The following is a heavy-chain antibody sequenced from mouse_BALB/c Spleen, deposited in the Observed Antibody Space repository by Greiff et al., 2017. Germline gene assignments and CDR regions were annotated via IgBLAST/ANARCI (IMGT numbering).Heavy chain of an antibody. CDR1: GFTFSDYY. CDR3: ARGGGTGAMDY. Sequence: EVMLVESGGGLVKPGGSLKLSCAASGFTFSDYYMYWVRQTPEKRLEWVASISSGGSTYYPDSVKGRFTISRDNARNILYLQMSSLRSEDTAMYYCARGGGTGAMDYWGQGTSVTVSS. CDR2: ISSGGST. V-gene: IGHV5-6-5*01. J-gene: IGHJ4*01.